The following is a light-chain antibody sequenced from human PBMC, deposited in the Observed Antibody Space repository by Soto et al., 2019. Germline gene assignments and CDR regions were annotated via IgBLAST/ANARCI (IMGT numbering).Light chain of an antibody. CDR1: SSDVGSYNL. CDR3: CSYAGSSTLYV. CDR2: EGS. J-gene: IGLJ1*01. V-gene: IGLV2-23*01. Sequence: QSALTQPASVSGSPGQSITISCTGTSSDVGSYNLVSWYQQPPGKAPKLMIYEGSKRPSGVSNRFSGSKSGNTASLTISGLQAEDEADYYCCSYAGSSTLYVFGTGTKLTVL.